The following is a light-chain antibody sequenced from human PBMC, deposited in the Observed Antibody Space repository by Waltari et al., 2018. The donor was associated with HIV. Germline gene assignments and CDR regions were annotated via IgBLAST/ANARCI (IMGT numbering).Light chain of an antibody. CDR2: EDN. Sequence: QSALTQPASVSGSPGQSITISCTGTSGDVGSYNLFSWYQQHPDKAPKLVIYEDNKRPSEVSNRFSGTKSGNTASLTISGLQAEDEADYYCCSYAGSNTYVFGTGTKVTVL. CDR1: SGDVGSYNL. J-gene: IGLJ1*01. V-gene: IGLV2-23*01. CDR3: CSYAGSNTYV.